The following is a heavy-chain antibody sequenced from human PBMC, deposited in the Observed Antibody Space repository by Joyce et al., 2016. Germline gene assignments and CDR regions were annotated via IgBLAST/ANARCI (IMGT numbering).Heavy chain of an antibody. J-gene: IGHJ3*01. CDR2: IIPVFVTP. D-gene: IGHD2-2*01. CDR3: ASGVAGYCSSSTCPRPLDV. V-gene: IGHV1-69*06. CDR1: FGAQT. Sequence: FGAQTSNWVRQTPGQGLEWMGGIIPVFVTPHYAQKFQGTVSITADTGTSTVLMEVRSLTSDDTAMYYCASGVAGYCSSSTCPRPLDVWGQGTMVIVS.